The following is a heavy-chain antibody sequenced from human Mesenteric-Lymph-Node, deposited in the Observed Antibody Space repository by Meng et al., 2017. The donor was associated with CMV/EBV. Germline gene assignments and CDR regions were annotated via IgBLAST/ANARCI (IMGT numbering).Heavy chain of an antibody. V-gene: IGHV3-33*01. D-gene: IGHD2-15*01. CDR1: GFSVSSSV. Sequence: SGFSVSSSVRNWVRQGTGKGPEWVENIWDNGSKTYYANSVEGRLTISRNNYGRTLYRQMNSLEVEDAAMYHCARQVPSTCSGHAFEHWSQGTLVTVSS. J-gene: IGHJ4*02. CDR2: IWDNGSKT. CDR3: ARQVPSTCSGHAFEH.